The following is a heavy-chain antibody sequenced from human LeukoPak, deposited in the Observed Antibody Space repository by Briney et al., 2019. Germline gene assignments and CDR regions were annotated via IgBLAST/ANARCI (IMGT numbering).Heavy chain of an antibody. D-gene: IGHD6-13*01. CDR2: IYYSGST. Sequence: SETLSLTCTVSGGSISSSSYYWGWIRQPRGKGLEWIGTIYYSGSTYYNPSLKSRVTISVDTAKNQFSLKLSPVTAADTAVYYCARDVKQQLVRWGQGTLVTVSS. CDR3: ARDVKQQLVR. V-gene: IGHV4-39*07. J-gene: IGHJ4*02. CDR1: GGSISSSSYY.